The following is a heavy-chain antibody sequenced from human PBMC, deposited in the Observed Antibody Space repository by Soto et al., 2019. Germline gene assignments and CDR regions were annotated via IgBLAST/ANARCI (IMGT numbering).Heavy chain of an antibody. J-gene: IGHJ3*02. CDR3: ARVKGIFGVVRNAFYI. CDR1: GGSFSGYY. CDR2: INHSGST. Sequence: SETLSLTCAVYGGSFSGYYWSWIRQPPGKGLEWIGEINHSGSTNYNPSLKSRVTISVDTSKNQFSLKLSSVTAADTAVYYCARVKGIFGVVRNAFYIWGQGTMVTVSS. D-gene: IGHD3-3*01. V-gene: IGHV4-34*01.